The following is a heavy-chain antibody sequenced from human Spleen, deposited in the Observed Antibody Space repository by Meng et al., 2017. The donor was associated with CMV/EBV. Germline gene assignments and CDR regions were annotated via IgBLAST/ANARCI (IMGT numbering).Heavy chain of an antibody. V-gene: IGHV1-2*02. D-gene: IGHD2-15*01. CDR2: INPDGGGT. CDR3: AREMRHCSGGSCFFLDY. J-gene: IGHJ4*02. Sequence: ASVKVSCKASGYTFTGFYMHWVRQAPGQGPEWMGWINPDGGGTIFAQKFQGRFTMTRDTSIRSAHMELRRLTSDDTAIYYCAREMRHCSGGSCFFLDYWGQGTLVTVSS. CDR1: GYTFTGFY.